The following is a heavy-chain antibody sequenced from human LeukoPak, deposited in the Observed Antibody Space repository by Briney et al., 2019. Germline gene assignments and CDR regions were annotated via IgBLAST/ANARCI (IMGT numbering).Heavy chain of an antibody. D-gene: IGHD3-22*01. Sequence: QTGGSLRLSCAASGFTVSSNYMSWVRQAPGKGLEWVSVIYSGGSTYYADSVKGRFTISRDNSKNTLYLQMNSLRAEDTAVYYCASRNYYDSSGLLDYWGQGTLVTASS. V-gene: IGHV3-53*01. J-gene: IGHJ4*02. CDR2: IYSGGST. CDR1: GFTVSSNY. CDR3: ASRNYYDSSGLLDY.